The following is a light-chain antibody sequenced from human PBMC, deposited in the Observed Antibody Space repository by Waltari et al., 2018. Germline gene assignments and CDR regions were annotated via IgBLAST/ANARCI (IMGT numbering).Light chain of an antibody. J-gene: IGKJ2*01. CDR2: LGS. Sequence: EIVMTQSPLSLPATPGEPASMSCRSSQSLVDTVGQNSLHWYLQKPGQPPQLRIYLGSIRASGVPDRFSGGGSGTNFTLKISKVESEDVGVYYCMQGLQVLEYSFGQGTKLEI. CDR1: QSLVDTVGQNS. V-gene: IGKV2-28*01. CDR3: MQGLQVLEYS.